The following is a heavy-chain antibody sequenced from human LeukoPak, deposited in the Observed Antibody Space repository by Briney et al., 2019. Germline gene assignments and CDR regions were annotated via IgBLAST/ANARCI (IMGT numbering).Heavy chain of an antibody. CDR2: INPHSGGT. J-gene: IGHJ4*02. D-gene: IGHD2-21*02. V-gene: IGHV1-2*02. CDR1: GFSFTDYY. Sequence: ASVKVSYKASGFSFTDYYMHWVRQAPGQGLEWMGYINPHSGGTSSPQKFQGRVTMTTDTSISAAYMELSSLISDDTAMYYCVREGNELLSKNFDYWGQGTLVTVSS. CDR3: VREGNELLSKNFDY.